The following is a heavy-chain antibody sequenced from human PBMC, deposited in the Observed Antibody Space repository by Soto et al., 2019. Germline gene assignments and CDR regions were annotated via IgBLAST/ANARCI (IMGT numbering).Heavy chain of an antibody. CDR2: ISGYNGNT. J-gene: IGHJ6*03. D-gene: IGHD2-2*01. V-gene: IGHV1-18*01. CDR1: GYTFTSYG. Sequence: QVHLVQSGAEVKKPGASVKVSCKASGYTFTSYGFSWVRQAPGQGLEWMGWISGYNGNTNYEQKCQGRVTITTETSTSTAYMGLRSLRSDDTAVYYCAIWSAAMRFDYYNYYMGVWGKGTTVIVSS. CDR3: AIWSAAMRFDYYNYYMGV.